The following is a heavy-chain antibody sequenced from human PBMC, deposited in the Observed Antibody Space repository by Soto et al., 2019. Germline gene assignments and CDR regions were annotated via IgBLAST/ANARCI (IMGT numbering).Heavy chain of an antibody. CDR1: GDSVSSNSAA. D-gene: IGHD3-3*01. V-gene: IGHV6-1*01. CDR2: TYYRSKWYN. Sequence: QVQLQQSGPGLVKPSQTLSLTCAISGDSVSSNSAAWNWIRQSPSRGLEWLGRTYYRSKWYNDYAVSVKSRITINPDTSKNQFSLQLNSVTPEDTAVYYCGIWSGYYRGLDYGMDVWGQGTTVTVSS. CDR3: GIWSGYYRGLDYGMDV. J-gene: IGHJ6*02.